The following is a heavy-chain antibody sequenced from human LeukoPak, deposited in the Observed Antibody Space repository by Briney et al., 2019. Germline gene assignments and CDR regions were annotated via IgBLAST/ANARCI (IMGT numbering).Heavy chain of an antibody. CDR2: IRSAANGYAT. CDR3: TGNYYGSGSYADFDY. J-gene: IGHJ4*02. Sequence: GGSLRLSCAASGFTFSGSALHWVRQASGKGLEWVGRIRSAANGYATAYAASVKGRFTISRDDSKNTAYLQMDSLKTEDTAVYYCTGNYYGSGSYADFDYWGQGTLVTVSS. D-gene: IGHD3-10*01. V-gene: IGHV3-73*01. CDR1: GFTFSGSA.